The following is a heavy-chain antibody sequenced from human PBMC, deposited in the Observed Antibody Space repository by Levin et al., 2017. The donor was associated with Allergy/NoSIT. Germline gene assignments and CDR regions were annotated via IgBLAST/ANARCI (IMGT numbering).Heavy chain of an antibody. V-gene: IGHV3-7*04. J-gene: IGHJ4*02. Sequence: ASVKVSCAASGFTFSGYWMTWVRQAPGKGLEWVASIKQDGSEKDYVDSVEGRFTISRDNAKTSLYLQMNSLRAEDTALYYCARARGGYDFDYWGRGTLVTVSS. CDR1: GFTFSGYW. D-gene: IGHD5-12*01. CDR2: IKQDGSEK. CDR3: ARARGGYDFDY.